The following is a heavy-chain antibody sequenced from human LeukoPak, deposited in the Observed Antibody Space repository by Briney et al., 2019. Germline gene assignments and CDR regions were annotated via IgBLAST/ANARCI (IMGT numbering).Heavy chain of an antibody. CDR1: GFTFSDYY. Sequence: PGGSLRLLCAASGFTFSDYYMSWIRQAPGKGLECVSYISSSSSYTNYADSVKGRFTISRDNAKNSLYLQMNSLRAEDTAVYYCARGGAGTTFDYWGQGTLVTVSS. CDR2: ISSSSSYT. J-gene: IGHJ4*02. CDR3: ARGGAGTTFDY. D-gene: IGHD6-19*01. V-gene: IGHV3-11*05.